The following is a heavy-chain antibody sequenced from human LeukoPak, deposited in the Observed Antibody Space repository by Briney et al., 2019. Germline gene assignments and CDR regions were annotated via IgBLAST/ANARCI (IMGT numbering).Heavy chain of an antibody. CDR2: ICGSGGTT. V-gene: IGHV3-23*01. CDR1: GFTFSTHA. Sequence: GGSLRLSCVDSGFTFSTHAMGWVRQAPGKGREWGSAICGSGGTTYTADSAKGRFTISRDNSKNTLFLQMNSLRVEDTALYYCARDGEGSGSSWVITHDYWGQGALVTVS. D-gene: IGHD3-10*01. CDR3: ARDGEGSGSSWVITHDY. J-gene: IGHJ4*02.